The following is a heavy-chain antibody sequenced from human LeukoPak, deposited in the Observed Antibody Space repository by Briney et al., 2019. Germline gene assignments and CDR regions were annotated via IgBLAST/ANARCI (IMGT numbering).Heavy chain of an antibody. V-gene: IGHV3-23*01. J-gene: IGHJ6*03. D-gene: IGHD2-15*01. CDR1: GFTFSSYA. CDR3: AREPFRWKLSHPVYYYYMDV. Sequence: GGSLRLSCAASGFTFSSYAMSWVRQAPGKGLEWVSAISGSGGSTYYADSVKGRFTISRDNSKNTLYLQMNSLRAEDTAVYYCAREPFRWKLSHPVYYYYMDVWGKGTTVTVSS. CDR2: ISGSGGST.